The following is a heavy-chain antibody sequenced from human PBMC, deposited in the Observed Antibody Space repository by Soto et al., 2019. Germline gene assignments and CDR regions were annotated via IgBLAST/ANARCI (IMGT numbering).Heavy chain of an antibody. D-gene: IGHD6-19*01. CDR2: IYYSGST. Sequence: SETLSLTCTVSGGSISSYYWSWIRQPPGKGLEWIGYIYYSGSTNYNPSLKSRVTISIDTSKNQFSLKLSSVTAADTAVYYCARTSHAVPGIGWFDPWGQGTLVTVSS. CDR1: GGSISSYY. J-gene: IGHJ5*02. CDR3: ARTSHAVPGIGWFDP. V-gene: IGHV4-59*01.